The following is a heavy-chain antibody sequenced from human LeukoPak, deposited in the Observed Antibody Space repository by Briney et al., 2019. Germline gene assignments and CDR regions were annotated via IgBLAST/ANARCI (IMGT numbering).Heavy chain of an antibody. Sequence: PGGSLRLSCAASRFTFDDYAMHWVRQAPGKGLEWVSGISWNSGSIGYADSVKGRFTISRDNAKNSLYLQMNSLRAEDTALYYCAKGTPGYFDYWGQGTLVTVSS. CDR3: AKGTPGYFDY. J-gene: IGHJ4*02. CDR1: RFTFDDYA. CDR2: ISWNSGSI. V-gene: IGHV3-9*01.